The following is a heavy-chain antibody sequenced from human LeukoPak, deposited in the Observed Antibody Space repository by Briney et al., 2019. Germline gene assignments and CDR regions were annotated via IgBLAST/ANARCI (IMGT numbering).Heavy chain of an antibody. Sequence: GGSLRLSCAASGFTFSNAWMSWVRQAPGKGLEWVGRINSNTDGGTTDYAATVKVRFTISRDDSKNTLYLQMNSLKTEDTAVYYCTTDLDANYYYDSSAPSDYWGQGTLVTVSS. CDR3: TTDLDANYYYDSSAPSDY. CDR1: GFTFSNAW. V-gene: IGHV3-15*01. J-gene: IGHJ4*02. CDR2: INSNTDGGTT. D-gene: IGHD3-22*01.